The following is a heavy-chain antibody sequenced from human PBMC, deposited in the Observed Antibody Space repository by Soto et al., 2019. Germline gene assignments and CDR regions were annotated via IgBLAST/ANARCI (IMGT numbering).Heavy chain of an antibody. V-gene: IGHV4-39*07. CDR1: GGSISSSSYY. CDR3: ARGRRSGSYYNALFAFDI. Sequence: SETLSLTCTVSGGSISSSSYYWGWIRQPPGKGLEWIGSIYYSGNTYYNPSPKSRVTISVDTSKNQFSLKLSSVTAADTAVYYCARGRRSGSYYNALFAFDIWGQGTMVTVSS. D-gene: IGHD3-10*01. J-gene: IGHJ3*02. CDR2: IYYSGNT.